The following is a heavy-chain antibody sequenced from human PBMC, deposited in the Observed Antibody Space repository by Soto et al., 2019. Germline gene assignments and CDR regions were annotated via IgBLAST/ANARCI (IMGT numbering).Heavy chain of an antibody. V-gene: IGHV3-30*18. CDR1: GFTFSSYG. Sequence: GGSLRLSCAASGFTFSSYGMHWVRQAPGKGLEWVAVISYDGSNKYYADSVKGRFTISRDNSKNTLYLQMNSLRAEDTAVYYCAKDPSWFGELHPNGWFDPWGQGTLVTVSS. CDR2: ISYDGSNK. D-gene: IGHD3-10*01. J-gene: IGHJ5*02. CDR3: AKDPSWFGELHPNGWFDP.